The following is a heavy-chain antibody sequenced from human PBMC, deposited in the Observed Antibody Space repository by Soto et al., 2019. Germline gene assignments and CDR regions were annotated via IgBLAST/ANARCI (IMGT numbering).Heavy chain of an antibody. CDR3: ARGWGLVS. V-gene: IGHV1-69*01. D-gene: IGHD3-16*01. J-gene: IGHJ4*02. CDR2: IIPIHGTT. Sequence: QIEQSGAEVRKPGSSVRVSCTPSAGSLTSYTIAWVRQAPGQGFEWMGGIIPIHGTTEYAQKFQGRVTLTADESTNTATLEVTGLTSGDTAVYYCARGWGLVSWGQGTLVTVSS. CDR1: AGSLTSYT.